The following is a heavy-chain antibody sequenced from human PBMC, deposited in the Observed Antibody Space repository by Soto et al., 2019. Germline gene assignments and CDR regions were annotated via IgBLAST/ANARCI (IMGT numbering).Heavy chain of an antibody. V-gene: IGHV3-7*01. J-gene: IGHJ6*03. D-gene: IGHD3-3*01. CDR1: GFTFSSYC. CDR3: ARDPHSYYDFWSGYSQDYYMDV. Sequence: GGSLRLSCAASGFTFSSYCMSWVRQAPGKGLEWVANIKQDGSEKYYVDSVKGRFTISRDNAKNSLYLQMNSLRAEDTAVYYCARDPHSYYDFWSGYSQDYYMDVWGKRTTVTVSS. CDR2: IKQDGSEK.